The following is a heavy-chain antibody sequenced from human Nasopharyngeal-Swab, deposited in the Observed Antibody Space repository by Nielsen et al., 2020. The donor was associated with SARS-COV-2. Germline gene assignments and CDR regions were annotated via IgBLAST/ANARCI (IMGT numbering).Heavy chain of an antibody. Sequence: GESLKISCAASGFTFSSYDMHWVRQATGKGLEWVSAIGTAGDTYYPGSVKGRFTISRENAKNSLYLQMNSLRAGGTAVYYCARGYDSSGYLRPIDAFDIWGQGTMVTVSS. CDR1: GFTFSSYD. CDR2: IGTAGDT. V-gene: IGHV3-13*04. D-gene: IGHD3-22*01. J-gene: IGHJ3*02. CDR3: ARGYDSSGYLRPIDAFDI.